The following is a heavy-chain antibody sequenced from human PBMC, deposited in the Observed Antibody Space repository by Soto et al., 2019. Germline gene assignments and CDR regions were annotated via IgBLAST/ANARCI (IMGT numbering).Heavy chain of an antibody. J-gene: IGHJ2*01. CDR3: AKHPYNPRVKPYWYFDL. D-gene: IGHD3-16*02. Sequence: QLQLQEAGPGLVKPSETLSLTCSVSGDSVSKSAYYWGWVRQSPGKGLEWIGSVYYRGNTYFNPSLRSRVSMSVDSSNNQFSLTLTSVTAADTAVYFCAKHPYNPRVKPYWYFDLWGRGTLVTVSS. CDR1: GDSVSKSAYY. CDR2: VYYRGNT. V-gene: IGHV4-39*01.